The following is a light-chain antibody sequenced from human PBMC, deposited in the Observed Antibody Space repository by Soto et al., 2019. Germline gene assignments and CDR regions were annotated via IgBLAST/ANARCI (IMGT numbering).Light chain of an antibody. CDR1: SSDVGLYDY. Sequence: QSVLAQPASVSGSPGQSITISCTGTSSDVGLYDYVSWSQQQHPGKAPKLLIYDVSNWPSGVSDRFSGSKSGNTASLTISGLRAEDEADYYSSSFTSSSTFVFGTGTKDTDL. CDR2: DVS. CDR3: SSFTSSSTFV. J-gene: IGLJ1*01. V-gene: IGLV2-14*03.